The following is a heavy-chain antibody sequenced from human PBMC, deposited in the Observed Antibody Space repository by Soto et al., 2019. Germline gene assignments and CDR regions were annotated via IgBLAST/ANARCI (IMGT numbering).Heavy chain of an antibody. D-gene: IGHD5-12*01. CDR2: IIPIFGTA. CDR1: GGTFSSYA. V-gene: IGHV1-69*06. Sequence: QVQLVQSGAEVKKPGSSVKVSCEASGGTFSSYAISWVRQAPGQGLEWMGGIIPIFGTANYAQKFQGRVTITADKSTSTAYMELSSLRSEDTAVYYCARRASGYDFEDYYYYGMDVWGQGTTVTVSS. CDR3: ARRASGYDFEDYYYYGMDV. J-gene: IGHJ6*02.